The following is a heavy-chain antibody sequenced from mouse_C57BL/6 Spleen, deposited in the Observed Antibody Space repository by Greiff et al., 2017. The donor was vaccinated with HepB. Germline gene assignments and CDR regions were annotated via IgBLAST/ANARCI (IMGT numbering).Heavy chain of an antibody. V-gene: IGHV1-64*01. Sequence: QVQLQQPGAELVKPGASVKLSCKASGYTFTSYWMHWVKQRPGQGLEWIGMIHPNSSSTNYNEKFKSKATLTVDKSSSTAYMQLSSLTSEDSAVYYCARERNYYGSSFDYWGQGTTLTVSS. CDR2: IHPNSSST. CDR1: GYTFTSYW. J-gene: IGHJ2*01. CDR3: ARERNYYGSSFDY. D-gene: IGHD1-1*01.